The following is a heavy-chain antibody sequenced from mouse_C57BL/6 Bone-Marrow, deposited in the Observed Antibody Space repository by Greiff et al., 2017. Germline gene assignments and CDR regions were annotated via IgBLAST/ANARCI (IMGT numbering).Heavy chain of an antibody. V-gene: IGHV1-9*01. Sequence: VQLQQSGAELMKPGASVTLSCKATGYTFTGYWIEWVKQRPGHGLEWIGAIFPGSGGTNYNEKFKGKATFTADTSSNTAYMQLRSLTTEDSAVDYCARDDYGSSFCAYWGQGTLVTVSA. D-gene: IGHD1-1*01. CDR2: IFPGSGGT. J-gene: IGHJ3*01. CDR1: GYTFTGYW. CDR3: ARDDYGSSFCAY.